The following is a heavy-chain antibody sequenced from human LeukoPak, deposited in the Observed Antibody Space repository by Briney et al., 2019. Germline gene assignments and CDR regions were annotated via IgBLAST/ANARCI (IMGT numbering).Heavy chain of an antibody. CDR1: GYTFTSYA. D-gene: IGHD6-25*01. Sequence: ASVKVSCTASGYTFTSYAMHWVRQAPGQRLEWMGWINAGNGNTKYSQEFQGRVTITRDTSASTAYMELSSLRSEDMAVYYCARAAAGPYNWFDPWGQGTLVTVSS. J-gene: IGHJ5*02. V-gene: IGHV1-3*03. CDR2: INAGNGNT. CDR3: ARAAAGPYNWFDP.